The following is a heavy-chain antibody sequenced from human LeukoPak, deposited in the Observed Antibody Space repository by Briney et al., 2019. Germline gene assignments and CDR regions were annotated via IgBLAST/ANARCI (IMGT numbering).Heavy chain of an antibody. D-gene: IGHD3-16*01. CDR1: GGTFSSYA. V-gene: IGHV1-18*01. CDR3: ATRGGDFDYYYYYMDV. Sequence: ASVKVSCKASGGTFSSYAISWVRQAPGQGLEWMGWISAYNGNTNYAQKLQGRVTMTTDTSTSTAYMELRSLRSDDTAVYYCATRGGDFDYYYYYMDVWGKGTTVTVSS. CDR2: ISAYNGNT. J-gene: IGHJ6*03.